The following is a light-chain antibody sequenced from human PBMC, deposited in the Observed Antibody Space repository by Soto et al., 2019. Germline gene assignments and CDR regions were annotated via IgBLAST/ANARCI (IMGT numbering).Light chain of an antibody. V-gene: IGKV3-20*01. J-gene: IGKJ2*01. CDR1: QSISSSY. CDR2: GAS. Sequence: EIVLTQSPGTLSLSPGERATLSCRASQSISSSYLAWYQQKPGQAPRLLIYGASNRATGIPDRFSGSGSGTDFTLAINRLEPEDFEVYYCQQYGSSSYTFGQGTKLDIK. CDR3: QQYGSSSYT.